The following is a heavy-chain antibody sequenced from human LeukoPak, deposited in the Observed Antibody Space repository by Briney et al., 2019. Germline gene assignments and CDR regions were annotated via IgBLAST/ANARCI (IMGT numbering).Heavy chain of an antibody. J-gene: IGHJ4*02. CDR2: INHSGST. V-gene: IGHV4-34*01. CDR3: ARQGELEVFDY. CDR1: GGSFSGDY. D-gene: IGHD1-1*01. Sequence: SETLSLTCAVYGGSFSGDYWSWIRQPPGKGLEWVGEINHSGSTNYNPSLKSRVSISLDSSKNQFSLKLSSVTAADTAVYYCARQGELEVFDYWGQGTLVTVSS.